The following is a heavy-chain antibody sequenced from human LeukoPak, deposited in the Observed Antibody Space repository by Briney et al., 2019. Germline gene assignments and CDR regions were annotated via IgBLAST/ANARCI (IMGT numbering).Heavy chain of an antibody. J-gene: IGHJ6*03. CDR3: ARDGGEGIAAAGTEFHYYYYMDV. Sequence: GGSLRLSCAASGFIFSSYWMSWVRQAPGKGLEWVANIKQDGSEKYYVDSVKGRFTISRDNAKNSLYLQMNSLRAEDTAVYFCARDGGEGIAAAGTEFHYYYYMDVWGKGTTVTVSS. D-gene: IGHD6-13*01. CDR1: GFIFSSYW. V-gene: IGHV3-7*01. CDR2: IKQDGSEK.